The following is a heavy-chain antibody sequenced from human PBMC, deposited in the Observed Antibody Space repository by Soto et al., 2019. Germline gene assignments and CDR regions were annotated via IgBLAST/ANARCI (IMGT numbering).Heavy chain of an antibody. CDR3: ASGASRWYPYCFDS. CDR1: EGTFNSYA. J-gene: IGHJ4*02. D-gene: IGHD6-13*01. CDR2: IIPYYNTL. Sequence: QAQVVQSGAEVRKPGSSVKLSCKASEGTFNSYAIAWVRQAPGQGLEWMGGIIPYYNTLNYAQKFQARVKITADDSTNTVYMELSSLRADDTAVYFCASGASRWYPYCFDSWAQGTLVTVSS. V-gene: IGHV1-69*01.